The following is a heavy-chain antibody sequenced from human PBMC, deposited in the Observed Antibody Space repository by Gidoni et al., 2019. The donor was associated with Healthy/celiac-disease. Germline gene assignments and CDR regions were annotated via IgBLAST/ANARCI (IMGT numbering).Heavy chain of an antibody. Sequence: EVQLVESGGGLVKPGGSLRLSCAASGFTFSSYSMNWVRQAPGKGLEWVSSISSSSSYIYYADSVKGRFTISRDNAKNSLYLQMNSLRAEDTAVYYCARDRYGSGTHDAFDIWGQGTMVTVSS. D-gene: IGHD3-10*01. V-gene: IGHV3-21*01. CDR3: ARDRYGSGTHDAFDI. J-gene: IGHJ3*02. CDR1: GFTFSSYS. CDR2: ISSSSSYI.